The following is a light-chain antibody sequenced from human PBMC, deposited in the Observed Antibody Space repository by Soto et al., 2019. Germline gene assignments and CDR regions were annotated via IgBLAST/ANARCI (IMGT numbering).Light chain of an antibody. V-gene: IGKV3-11*01. CDR3: QQYGSSQLT. J-gene: IGKJ4*01. CDR1: QSVRHY. CDR2: DAS. Sequence: EIVLTQSPATLSLSPGERVTLSCRASQSVRHYFAWYQQKPGQPPRLLIYDASNRATGIPARFSGSGSETDFTLTISSLEPEDSAVYYCQQYGSSQLTFGGGTKVDIK.